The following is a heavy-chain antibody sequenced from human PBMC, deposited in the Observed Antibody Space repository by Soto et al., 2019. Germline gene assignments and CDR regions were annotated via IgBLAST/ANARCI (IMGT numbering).Heavy chain of an antibody. CDR1: GGSISSYY. CDR3: ARGDPFLWFGEKVYYGMDV. D-gene: IGHD3-10*01. Sequence: QVQLQESGPGLVKPSETLSLTCTVSGGSISSYYWSWIRQPPGKGLEWIGYIYYSGRTNYNPALKSRVTISVDTSKRQFSLKLSSVTAADTAVYYCARGDPFLWFGEKVYYGMDVWGQGTTVTVSS. J-gene: IGHJ6*02. CDR2: IYYSGRT. V-gene: IGHV4-59*01.